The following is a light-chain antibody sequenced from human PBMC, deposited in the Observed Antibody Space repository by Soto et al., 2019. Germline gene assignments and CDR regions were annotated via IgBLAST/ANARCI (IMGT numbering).Light chain of an antibody. CDR3: QQRSNWPHT. V-gene: IGKV3-11*01. CDR1: QSVSSY. CDR2: DAS. J-gene: IGKJ1*01. Sequence: EIVLTQSPATLSLSPGERATLSCRASQSVSSYLAWYQQKPGQAPRLLIYDASNRATGIPARFTGSRSGTAFTLTISSLDPEDFAVYYCQQRSNWPHTFGQGTKVEIK.